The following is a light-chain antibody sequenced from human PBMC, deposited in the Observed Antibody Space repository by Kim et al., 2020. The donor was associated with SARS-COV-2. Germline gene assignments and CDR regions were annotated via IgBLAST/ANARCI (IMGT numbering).Light chain of an antibody. CDR1: QSVSNY. V-gene: IGKV3-11*01. Sequence: VAPGERAPLACRASQSVSNYLAWYQQKPGQAPRLLIFDASKRAEGIPARFSGSGSGTDFTLTINSLESEDFAVYYCQQRSNWPLTFGGGTKVDIK. J-gene: IGKJ4*01. CDR2: DAS. CDR3: QQRSNWPLT.